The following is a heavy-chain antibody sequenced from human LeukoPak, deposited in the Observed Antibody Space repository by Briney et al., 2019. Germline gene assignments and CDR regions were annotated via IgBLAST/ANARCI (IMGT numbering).Heavy chain of an antibody. Sequence: SETLSLTCTVSGGSITSYYWSWIRQPPGKGLEWIGYIYYSGSTNYNPSLKSRVTISVDRSKNQFSLKLRSVIAADTAVYYCARAPYYYDSSGYYYETPIDYWGQGTLVTVSS. J-gene: IGHJ4*02. D-gene: IGHD3-22*01. CDR2: IYYSGST. CDR1: GGSITSYY. V-gene: IGHV4-59*01. CDR3: ARAPYYYDSSGYYYETPIDY.